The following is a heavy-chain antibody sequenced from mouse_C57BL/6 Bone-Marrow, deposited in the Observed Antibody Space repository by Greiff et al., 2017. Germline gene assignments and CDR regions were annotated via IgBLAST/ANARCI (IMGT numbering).Heavy chain of an antibody. CDR2: IYPGNGNT. V-gene: IGHV1-76*01. Sequence: QVQLKQSGAELVRPGASVKLSCKASGFTITDYYINWVKQRPGQGLEWIARIYPGNGNTYYNEKFKGKATLTAEKSSSTAYMQLSSLTSEDSAFYVCARAGLPWYFDVWGTGTTVTVSS. CDR1: GFTITDYY. J-gene: IGHJ1*03. CDR3: ARAGLPWYFDV.